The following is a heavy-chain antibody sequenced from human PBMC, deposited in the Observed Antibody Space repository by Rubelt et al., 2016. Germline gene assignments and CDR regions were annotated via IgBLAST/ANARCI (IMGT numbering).Heavy chain of an antibody. CDR3: ARGVI. Sequence: QLQLQESGPGLVKPSETLSLTCTVSGGFIRNNSYYWGWIRQPPGKGLEWIGEINHSGSTNHNSSLKSRVTISVDTSKNQFALKLSPVTAADTAVYYCARGVIWGQGTLVAVSS. CDR2: INHSGST. J-gene: IGHJ4*02. D-gene: IGHD3-10*01. CDR1: GGFIRNNSYY. V-gene: IGHV4-39*07.